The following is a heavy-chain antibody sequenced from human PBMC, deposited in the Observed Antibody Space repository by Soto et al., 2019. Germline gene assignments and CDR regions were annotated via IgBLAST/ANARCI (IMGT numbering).Heavy chain of an antibody. CDR2: ISPMFGAA. CDR3: AREVQVHTPAFVY. Sequence: QVQRVQSGAEMKKPGSSVKVSCQSSGGTFTTYGMNWWRQAPGQGPEWMGDISPMFGAANYAPKFQGRVTITADESTGTSYMQLSSLTSEDTALYFCAREVQVHTPAFVYWGQGTLVTVSS. J-gene: IGHJ4*02. CDR1: GGTFTTYG. D-gene: IGHD3-10*01. V-gene: IGHV1-69*19.